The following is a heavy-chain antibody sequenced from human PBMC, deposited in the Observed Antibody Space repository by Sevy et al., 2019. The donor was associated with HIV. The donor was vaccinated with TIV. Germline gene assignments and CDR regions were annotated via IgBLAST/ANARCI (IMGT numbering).Heavy chain of an antibody. D-gene: IGHD4-17*01. CDR1: GGSVSSDFSY. Sequence: SETLSLTCTVSGGSVSSDFSYWNWVRQPPGKGLEYIGSISYGGTTSYNPSLKGRVTISLDTSKNHFSLKVNSVTAADTAIYYCAKRDDGEYVDYFVPWGQGTLVTGSS. CDR2: ISYGGTT. CDR3: AKRDDGEYVDYFVP. J-gene: IGHJ5*02. V-gene: IGHV4-61*03.